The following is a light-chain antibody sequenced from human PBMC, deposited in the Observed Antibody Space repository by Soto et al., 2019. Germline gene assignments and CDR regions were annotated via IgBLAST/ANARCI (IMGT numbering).Light chain of an antibody. V-gene: IGKV3-11*01. CDR1: QTVTNH. J-gene: IGKJ4*01. CDR2: DAS. CDR3: QQRMNWPLT. Sequence: DIVLTQSPAALSLSQGGRATLSCRASQTVTNHLAWYQQKAGQAPRLLIFDASTRASGIPPRFSGSGSGTDFTLTISRVDPDDFAVYYCQQRMNWPLTFGGGTKVDI.